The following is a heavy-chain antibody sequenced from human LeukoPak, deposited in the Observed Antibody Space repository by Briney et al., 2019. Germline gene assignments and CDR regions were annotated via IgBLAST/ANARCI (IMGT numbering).Heavy chain of an antibody. J-gene: IGHJ4*02. CDR3: ARDASSGWDY. CDR2: IYYSGST. V-gene: IGHV4-59*01. D-gene: IGHD6-19*01. CDR1: GGTISSYY. Sequence: SETLSLTCTVSGGTISSYYWSWIRQPPGKGLEWIGYIYYSGSTNYNPSLKSRVTISVDTSKNQFSLKLSSVTAADTAVYYCARDASSGWDYWGQGTLVTVSS.